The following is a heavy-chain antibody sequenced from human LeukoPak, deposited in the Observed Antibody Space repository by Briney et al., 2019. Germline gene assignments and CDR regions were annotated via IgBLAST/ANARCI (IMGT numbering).Heavy chain of an antibody. CDR1: GITFSSYA. Sequence: GGSLRLSCVASGITFSSYAMRWVRQAPGKGLEWVAVISYDGSKKYYADSVKGRFTISRDNSKNTLYLQTNSLRAEDTAVYYCARGRGQWLAKGFDYWGQGTLVTVSS. CDR3: ARGRGQWLAKGFDY. D-gene: IGHD6-19*01. J-gene: IGHJ4*02. V-gene: IGHV3-30*04. CDR2: ISYDGSKK.